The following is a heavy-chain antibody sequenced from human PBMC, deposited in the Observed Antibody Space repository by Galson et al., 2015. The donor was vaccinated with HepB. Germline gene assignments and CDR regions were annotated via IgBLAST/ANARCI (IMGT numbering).Heavy chain of an antibody. D-gene: IGHD3-3*01. J-gene: IGHJ6*03. CDR3: ARDANPCTIYYYYYYLDV. Sequence: SVKVSCKASGYTFAGYYLHWVRQAPGQGLEWMGWINPNNGGTNYAQKFQGRVTMTRDTSISTVYMELSRLRSDDTAVYYCARDANPCTIYYYYYYLDVWGKGTTVTVSS. CDR2: INPNNGGT. V-gene: IGHV1-2*02. CDR1: GYTFAGYY.